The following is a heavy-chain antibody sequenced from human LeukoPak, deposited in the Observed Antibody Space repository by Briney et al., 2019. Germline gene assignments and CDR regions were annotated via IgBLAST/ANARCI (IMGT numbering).Heavy chain of an antibody. CDR2: IYYSGST. CDR3: ARGPIQLWSDY. Sequence: PSETLSLTCTVSGGSISSYYWSWIRQPPGKGLEWIGYIYYSGSTNYNPSLKSRATISVDTSKNQFSLKLSSVTAADTAVYYCARGPIQLWSDYWGQGTLVTVSS. J-gene: IGHJ4*02. D-gene: IGHD5-18*01. V-gene: IGHV4-59*01. CDR1: GGSISSYY.